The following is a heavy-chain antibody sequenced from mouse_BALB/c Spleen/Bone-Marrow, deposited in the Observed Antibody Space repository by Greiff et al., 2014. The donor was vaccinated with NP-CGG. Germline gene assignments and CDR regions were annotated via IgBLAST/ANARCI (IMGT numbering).Heavy chain of an antibody. D-gene: IGHD2-1*01. CDR1: GYTFTSYW. CDR2: IYPGSGST. CDR3: TRGDGNYWYFDV. Sequence: LQESGSELVRPGASVKLSCKASGYTFTSYWMHWVKQRHGQGLEWIGNIYPGSGSTNYDEKFKSKGTLTVDTSSSTAYMHLSGLTSEGSSVYYCTRGDGNYWYFDVWGAGTTVTVSS. J-gene: IGHJ1*01. V-gene: IGHV1S22*01.